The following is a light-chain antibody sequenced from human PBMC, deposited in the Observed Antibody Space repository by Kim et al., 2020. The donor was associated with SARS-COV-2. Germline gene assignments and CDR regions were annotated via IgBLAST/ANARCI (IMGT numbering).Light chain of an antibody. CDR3: SSYTSSSTRV. Sequence: GQSITLSCTGTSSDVGGYNYVSLYQQHPGKAPKRMIYDVSNRPSGVSNRFSGSKSGNTASLTISGLQAEDEADYYCSSYTSSSTRVFGGGTKLTVL. CDR2: DVS. CDR1: SSDVGGYNY. J-gene: IGLJ3*02. V-gene: IGLV2-14*03.